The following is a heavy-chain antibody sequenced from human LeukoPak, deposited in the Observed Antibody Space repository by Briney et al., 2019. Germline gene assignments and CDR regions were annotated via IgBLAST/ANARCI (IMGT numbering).Heavy chain of an antibody. CDR1: GGSISSYY. Sequence: SETLSLTCTVSGGSISSYYWSWIRQPAGKGLEWIGRIYTSGSTNYNPSLKSRVTMSVDTSKSQFSLKLSSVTAADTAVYYCARDQYSSSWYPFDYWGQGTLVTVSS. V-gene: IGHV4-4*07. CDR2: IYTSGST. CDR3: ARDQYSSSWYPFDY. D-gene: IGHD6-13*01. J-gene: IGHJ4*02.